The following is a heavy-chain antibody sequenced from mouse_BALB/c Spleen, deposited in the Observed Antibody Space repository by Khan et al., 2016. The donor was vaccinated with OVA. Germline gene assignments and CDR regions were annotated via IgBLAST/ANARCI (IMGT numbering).Heavy chain of an antibody. J-gene: IGHJ4*01. CDR3: ARQPYYHYNIMDY. CDR2: IWSDGST. Sequence: VQLQESGPGLVAPSQSLSITCTISGFSLTNYGIHWVRQPPGKGLEWLVVIWSDGSTTYNSALKSRLTISKDNSKSQVFLKMNSLQTDDTGMYFCARQPYYHYNIMDYWGQGTSVTVFS. V-gene: IGHV2-6-1*01. D-gene: IGHD2-10*01. CDR1: GFSLTNYG.